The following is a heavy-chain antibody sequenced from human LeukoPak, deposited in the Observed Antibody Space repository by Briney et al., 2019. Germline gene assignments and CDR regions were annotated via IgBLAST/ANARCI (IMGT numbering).Heavy chain of an antibody. V-gene: IGHV3-11*04. CDR2: IGSSGTTI. Sequence: GGSLRLSCAASGFTFSDYYMSWIRQAPGKGLEWVSYIGSSGTTIYYADSVKGRFTISRDNAKNSLYLQMNSLRAEDTALYYCARGLYCSSTSCQRTNWGQGTLVTVSS. J-gene: IGHJ1*01. D-gene: IGHD2-2*01. CDR1: GFTFSDYY. CDR3: ARGLYCSSTSCQRTN.